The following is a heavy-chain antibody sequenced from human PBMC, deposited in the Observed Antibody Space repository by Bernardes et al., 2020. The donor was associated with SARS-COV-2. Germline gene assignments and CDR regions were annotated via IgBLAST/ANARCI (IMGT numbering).Heavy chain of an antibody. CDR1: GFTFSSFG. D-gene: IGHD1-1*01. V-gene: IGHV3-48*01. CDR2: ITSSGSAI. Sequence: FCASCGFTFSSFGMNWVRQGPGKGLEWVYFITSSGSAIYYADSVKGRFTISRDNAENSLYLHMNSLRAEDTAVYYCARVLQLGTYYFDFWGQGTLVTVSS. CDR3: ARVLQLGTYYFDF. J-gene: IGHJ4*02.